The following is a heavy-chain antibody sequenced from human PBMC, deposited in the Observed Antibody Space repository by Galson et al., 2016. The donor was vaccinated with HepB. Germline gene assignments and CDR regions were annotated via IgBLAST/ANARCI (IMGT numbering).Heavy chain of an antibody. Sequence: SETLSLTCGASGYSISSDYYWAWVRQTPGQGLQWIGIIYHDGSTYSNPSLKSRVSISVDTSKKQFSLELNSVTAADTAVYYCARDTSYCRLLSLHQGPIGLPPGALLQEHLWG. CDR2: IYHDGST. D-gene: IGHD2-21*01. J-gene: IGHJ6*01. CDR1: GYSISSDYY. CDR3: ARDTSYCRLLSLHQGPIGLPPGALLQEHL. V-gene: IGHV4-38-2*02.